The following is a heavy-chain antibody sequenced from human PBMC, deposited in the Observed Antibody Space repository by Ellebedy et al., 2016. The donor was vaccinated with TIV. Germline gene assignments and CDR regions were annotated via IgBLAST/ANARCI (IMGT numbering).Heavy chain of an antibody. Sequence: PGGSLRLSCEASAFNFRSYWMSWVRQAPGKGLGWVANIYQDGSEQYYVDSVKGRFTISRDNARNSVYLQMNSLRAEDTAVYYCARRGSYGDYSVRVNSWFDLWGQGTLVTVSS. V-gene: IGHV3-7*01. CDR1: AFNFRSYW. J-gene: IGHJ5*02. D-gene: IGHD4-17*01. CDR3: ARRGSYGDYSVRVNSWFDL. CDR2: IYQDGSEQ.